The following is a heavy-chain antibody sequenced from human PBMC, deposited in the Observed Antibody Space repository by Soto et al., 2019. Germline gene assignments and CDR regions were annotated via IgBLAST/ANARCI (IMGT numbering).Heavy chain of an antibody. V-gene: IGHV1-18*04. J-gene: IGHJ4*02. D-gene: IGHD3-22*01. CDR2: ISAYNGNT. Sequence: AASVKVSCKASGYTFTSYGISWVRQAPGQGLEWMGWISAYNGNTNYAQKLQGRVTMTTDTSTSTAYMELRSLRSDDTAVYYCARGLTRGSGYRIPFDYWGQGTLVTVSS. CDR3: ARGLTRGSGYRIPFDY. CDR1: GYTFTSYG.